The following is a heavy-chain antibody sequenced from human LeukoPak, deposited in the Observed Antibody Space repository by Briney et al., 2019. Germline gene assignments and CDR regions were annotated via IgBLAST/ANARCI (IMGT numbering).Heavy chain of an antibody. CDR2: ISWNSGSI. Sequence: GGSLRLSCAASGFTFDDYAMHWVRQAPGKGLEWVSGISWNSGSIGYADSLKGRLTIFRDNAKKSLYLQMNSLRPDDTALYYCARALADSRGYYLGFDYWGQGTLVTVSS. CDR3: ARALADSRGYYLGFDY. J-gene: IGHJ4*02. V-gene: IGHV3-9*01. CDR1: GFTFDDYA. D-gene: IGHD3-22*01.